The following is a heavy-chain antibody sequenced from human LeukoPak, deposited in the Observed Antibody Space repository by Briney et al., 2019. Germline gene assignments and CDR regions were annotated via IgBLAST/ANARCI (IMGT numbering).Heavy chain of an antibody. V-gene: IGHV1-69*06. J-gene: IGHJ4*02. CDR2: IIPIFRTA. CDR3: ARTNCTNGVCYRQFDY. D-gene: IGHD2-8*01. Sequence: SVKVSCKASGGTFSSYAISWVRQAPGQGLEWMGRIIPIFRTANYAQKFQGRVTITADKSTSTAYMELSSLRSEDTAVYYCARTNCTNGVCYRQFDYWGQGTLVTVSS. CDR1: GGTFSSYA.